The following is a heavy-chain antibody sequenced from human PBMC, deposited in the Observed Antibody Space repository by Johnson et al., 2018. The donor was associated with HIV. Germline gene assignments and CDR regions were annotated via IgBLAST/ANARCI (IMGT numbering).Heavy chain of an antibody. CDR3: ARVFYYDSNDGFDI. Sequence: VQLVESGGGVVQPGRSLRLSCAASGFTFSSYAMSWVRQAPGKGLEWVSAISGSGGSTYYADSVKGRFTISRDNSKNTLYLQMNCLRTEDTAVYYCARVFYYDSNDGFDIWGQGTRVTVSS. D-gene: IGHD3-22*01. J-gene: IGHJ3*02. CDR1: GFTFSSYA. CDR2: ISGSGGST. V-gene: IGHV3-23*04.